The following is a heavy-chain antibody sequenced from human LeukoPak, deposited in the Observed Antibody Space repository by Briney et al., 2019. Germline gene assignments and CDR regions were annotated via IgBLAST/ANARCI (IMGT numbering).Heavy chain of an antibody. D-gene: IGHD6-13*01. J-gene: IGHJ6*02. CDR3: AREGQQSYGMDV. Sequence: GGSLRLSCAASGFTFSNYWITWVRQAPGKGLEWVANIRQGGSEKHYVDSVRGRFTISRDDARNSLYLQMNSLRIEDTAVYYCAREGQQSYGMDVWGQGTTVTVSS. CDR1: GFTFSNYW. V-gene: IGHV3-7*05. CDR2: IRQGGSEK.